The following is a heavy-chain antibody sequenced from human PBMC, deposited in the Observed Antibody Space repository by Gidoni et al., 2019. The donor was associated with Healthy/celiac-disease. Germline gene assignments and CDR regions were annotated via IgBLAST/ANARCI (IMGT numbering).Heavy chain of an antibody. CDR1: GGSFSGYY. CDR3: ARDALAYYYYYYMDV. V-gene: IGHV4-34*01. CDR2: INHSGST. J-gene: IGHJ6*03. Sequence: QVQLQQWGAGLLKPSETLSLPCAVYGGSFSGYYWSWIRQPPGKGLEWIGEINHSGSTNYNPSLKRRVTISVDTSKNQFSLKLSSVTAADTAVYYCARDALAYYYYYYMDVWGKGTTVTVSS.